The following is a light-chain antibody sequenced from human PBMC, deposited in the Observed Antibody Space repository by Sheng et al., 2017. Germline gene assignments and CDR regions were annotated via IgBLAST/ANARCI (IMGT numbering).Light chain of an antibody. V-gene: IGKV2-28*01. CDR2: FGS. CDR1: RSLLHSNGYTY. J-gene: IGKJ1*01. CDR3: MQGVDTRT. Sequence: VVMIQSPLSLAVTPGEPASIFCRSSRSLLHSNGYTYLDWYVQKPGQSPQLLIYFGSNRASGVPDRFTGSGSGTDFTLKISRVEAEDVGVYYCMQGVDTRTFGQGTK.